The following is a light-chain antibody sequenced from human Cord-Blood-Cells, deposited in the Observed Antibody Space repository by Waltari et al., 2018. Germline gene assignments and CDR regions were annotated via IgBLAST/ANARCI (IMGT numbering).Light chain of an antibody. CDR1: SSNIGSNT. CDR2: SNN. V-gene: IGLV1-44*01. CDR3: AAWDDSLNGWV. Sequence: QSVLTQPPSASGTPGQRVTISCSGSSSNIGSNTVNWYQMLPGTAPKLLIYSNNQWPSGVPDRFSGSKSGTSASLSSSGLQSEDEAEYYCAAWDDSLNGWVFGGGTKLTVL. J-gene: IGLJ3*02.